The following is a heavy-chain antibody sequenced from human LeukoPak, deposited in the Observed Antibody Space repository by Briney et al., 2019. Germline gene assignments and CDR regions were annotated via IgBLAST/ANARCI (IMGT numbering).Heavy chain of an antibody. Sequence: SETLSLTCTVSGGSISSSSYYWGWIRQPPGKGLEWIGSIYYSGSTYYNPSLKGRVTISVDTSKNQFSLKLSSVTAADTAVYYCARSQLERLDDAFDIWGQGTMVTVSS. J-gene: IGHJ3*02. CDR2: IYYSGST. V-gene: IGHV4-39*07. D-gene: IGHD1-1*01. CDR1: GGSISSSSYY. CDR3: ARSQLERLDDAFDI.